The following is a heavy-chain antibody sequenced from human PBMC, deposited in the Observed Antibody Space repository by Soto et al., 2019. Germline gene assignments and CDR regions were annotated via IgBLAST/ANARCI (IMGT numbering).Heavy chain of an antibody. CDR2: IYYSGST. V-gene: IGHV4-31*03. D-gene: IGHD1-1*01. CDR1: GGSISSGGYY. Sequence: QVQLQESGPGLVKPSQTLSLTCTVSGGSISSGGYYWSWIRQHPGKGLEWIGYIYYSGSTYYNPSLNSRVIISVDTSKNQLSLKLSSVTAADVALYYCARREKQLNWFDPCGQGTLVTVSS. CDR3: ARREKQLNWFDP. J-gene: IGHJ5*02.